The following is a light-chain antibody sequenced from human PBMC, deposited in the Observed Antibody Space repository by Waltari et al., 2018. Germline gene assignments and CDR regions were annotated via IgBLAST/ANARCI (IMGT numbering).Light chain of an antibody. J-gene: IGLJ2*01. Sequence: QSALTQPRSVSGSPGQSVTPSCPGNSSHVGGDNTVSWDQQHPYKAPKLMIYDVNKRPSGFPDRFSGSKSGNTASLTISGLQAEDEADYYCCSYAGTYTSYMFFGGGTKLTVL. CDR1: SSHVGGDNT. V-gene: IGLV2-11*01. CDR2: DVN. CDR3: CSYAGTYTSYMF.